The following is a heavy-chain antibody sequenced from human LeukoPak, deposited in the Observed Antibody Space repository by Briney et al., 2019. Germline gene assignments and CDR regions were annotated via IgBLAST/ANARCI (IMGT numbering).Heavy chain of an antibody. CDR3: ARWGVATPDYYYGMDV. D-gene: IGHD2-15*01. CDR1: GGSISRGDYY. Sequence: SETLSLTCIVSGGSISRGDYYWSWIRQPPGKGLEWIGYIYYSGSTYYNPSLKSRVTISVDTSKNQFSLKLNSLTAAGTAVYYCARWGVATPDYYYGMDVWGKGTTVTVSS. V-gene: IGHV4-30-4*08. J-gene: IGHJ6*04. CDR2: IYYSGST.